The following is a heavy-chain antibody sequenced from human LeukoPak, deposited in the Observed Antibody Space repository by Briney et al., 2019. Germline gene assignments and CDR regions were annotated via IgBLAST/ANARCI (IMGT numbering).Heavy chain of an antibody. CDR2: ISWNSGSI. CDR3: AKDMVHYGDYVDYYYGMDV. D-gene: IGHD4-17*01. Sequence: GGSLRLSCAASGFTFDDYAMHWVRQAPGKGLEWVSGISWNSGSIGYADSVKGRFTISRDNAKNSLYLQMNSLRAEDTALYYCAKDMVHYGDYVDYYYGMDVWGQGTTVTVSS. J-gene: IGHJ6*02. CDR1: GFTFDDYA. V-gene: IGHV3-9*01.